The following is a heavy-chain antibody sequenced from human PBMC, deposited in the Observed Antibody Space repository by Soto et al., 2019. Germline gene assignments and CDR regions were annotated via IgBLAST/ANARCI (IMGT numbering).Heavy chain of an antibody. CDR2: IWYDGSNK. D-gene: IGHD2-2*01. V-gene: IGHV3-33*06. CDR3: AKTPLRISLVPAAMLAFDI. J-gene: IGHJ3*02. CDR1: GFTFSSYG. Sequence: SLRLSCAASGFTFSSYGIHWVRQAPGKGLEWVAVIWYDGSNKYYADSVKGRFTISRDNSKNTLYLQMNSLRAEDTAVYYCAKTPLRISLVPAAMLAFDIWGQGTMVTVSS.